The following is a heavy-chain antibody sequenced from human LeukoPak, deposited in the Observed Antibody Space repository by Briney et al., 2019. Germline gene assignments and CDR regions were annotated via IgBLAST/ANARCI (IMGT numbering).Heavy chain of an antibody. CDR1: GFTFSHYE. CDR3: AREDCSSTSCYDPSVSDY. J-gene: IGHJ4*02. V-gene: IGHV3-48*03. CDR2: ISSSGYTI. Sequence: GGSLRLSCAASGFTFSHYEMNWVRQAPGKGLEWVSYISSSGYTIYYADSVKGRFTISRDNAKNSLYLQMNSLRAEDTAVYYCAREDCSSTSCYDPSVSDYWGQGTLVTVSS. D-gene: IGHD2-2*01.